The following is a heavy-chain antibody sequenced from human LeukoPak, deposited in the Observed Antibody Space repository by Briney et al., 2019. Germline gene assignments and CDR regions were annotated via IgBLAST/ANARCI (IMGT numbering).Heavy chain of an antibody. J-gene: IGHJ4*02. V-gene: IGHV4-59*11. CDR2: VYHDGTT. CDR3: ARGSTRADDY. CDR1: GASISRHY. Sequence: SETLSLTCTVSGASISRHYWSWIRQPPGKGLEWIGCVYHDGTTNYNPSLKSRVAISIDTSRNQLSLKLSSMTAADTAVYYCARGSTRADDYWGQGILVTVSS. D-gene: IGHD2/OR15-2a*01.